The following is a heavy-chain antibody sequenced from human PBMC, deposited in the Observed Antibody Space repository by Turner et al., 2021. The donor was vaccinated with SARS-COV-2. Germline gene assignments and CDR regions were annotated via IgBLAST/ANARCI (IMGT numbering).Heavy chain of an antibody. V-gene: IGHV4-30-4*01. CDR3: ARQVVTAIMCYFER. J-gene: IGHJ4*02. CDR2: IYYSVST. D-gene: IGHD2-21*02. CDR1: GSSFNNEDYY. Sequence: QVQLQESGPGLVKPSQTMSLTCTVSGSSFNNEDYYWSWVRQTPGKGLQYIGYIYYSVSTYYNPSLNSRATISVDTSNNQFSLRLSSVTAADTAVYYCARQVVTAIMCYFERWGQGALVTVSS.